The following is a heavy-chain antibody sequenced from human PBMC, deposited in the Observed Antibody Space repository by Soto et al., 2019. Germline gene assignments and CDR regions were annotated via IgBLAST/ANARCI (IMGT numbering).Heavy chain of an antibody. J-gene: IGHJ3*02. CDR2: IRSKAYGGTT. D-gene: IGHD2-15*01. CDR1: GFTFGDYA. Sequence: EVQLVESGGGLVQPGRSLRLSCTASGFTFGDYAMSWFRQAPGKGLEWVGFIRSKAYGGTTEYAASVKGRFTISRDDSKSIAYLQMNSLKTEDTAVYYCTPKREISLSAFDIWGQGTMVTVSS. CDR3: TPKREISLSAFDI. V-gene: IGHV3-49*03.